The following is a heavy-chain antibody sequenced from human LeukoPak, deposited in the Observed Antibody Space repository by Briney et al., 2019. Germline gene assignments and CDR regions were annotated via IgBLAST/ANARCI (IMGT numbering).Heavy chain of an antibody. CDR1: GGSISSSSYY. D-gene: IGHD6-19*01. CDR3: ARDPGIAV. Sequence: RASETLSLTCTVSGGSISSSSYYWGWLRQPPGKGLEWIGSIYYSGSTYYNPSLKSRVTISVDTSKNQFSLKLSAVTAADTAVYYCARDPGIAVWGQGTLVTVSS. V-gene: IGHV4-39*07. J-gene: IGHJ4*02. CDR2: IYYSGST.